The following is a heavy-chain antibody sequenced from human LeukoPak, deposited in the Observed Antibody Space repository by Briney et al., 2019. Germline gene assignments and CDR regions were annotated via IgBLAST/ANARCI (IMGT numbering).Heavy chain of an antibody. CDR2: IYTSGST. CDR3: ARGFSRSPWLDP. CDR1: GGSISSGSYY. Sequence: ASETLSLTCTVSGGSISSGSYYWSWIRQPAGKGLEWIGRIYTSGSTNYNPSLKSRVTISVDTSKNQFSLKLSSVTAADTAVYYCARGFSRSPWLDPWGQGTLVTVSS. V-gene: IGHV4-61*02. J-gene: IGHJ5*02.